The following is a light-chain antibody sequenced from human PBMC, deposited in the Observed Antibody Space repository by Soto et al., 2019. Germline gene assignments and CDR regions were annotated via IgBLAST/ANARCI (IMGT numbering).Light chain of an antibody. CDR1: QSISSW. J-gene: IGKJ1*01. Sequence: DIQMTQSPSTLSASVGDRVTITCRASQSISSWLAWYQQKPGKAPKLLIYKASSLESGVPSRFSGSGSRTEFTLTISSLQPDDFATYYCQQYNSYWTFGQGTKVDI. CDR2: KAS. V-gene: IGKV1-5*03. CDR3: QQYNSYWT.